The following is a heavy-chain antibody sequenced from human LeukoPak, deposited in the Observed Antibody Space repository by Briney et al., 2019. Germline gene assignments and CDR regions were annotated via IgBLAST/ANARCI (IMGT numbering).Heavy chain of an antibody. Sequence: GGSLRLSCAASGFTFSSHWMSWVRQAPGKGLEWVANIKQDGSEKYYVDSVKGRFTISRDNAKDSLYLQMNSLRAQEVAVYYCARNGGFGELSGWGQGTLVTVSS. CDR2: IKQDGSEK. CDR1: GFTFSSHW. V-gene: IGHV3-7*01. J-gene: IGHJ4*02. D-gene: IGHD3-10*01. CDR3: ARNGGFGELSG.